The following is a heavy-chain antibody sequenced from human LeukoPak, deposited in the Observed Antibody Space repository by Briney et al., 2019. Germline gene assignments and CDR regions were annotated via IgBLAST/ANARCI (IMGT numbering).Heavy chain of an antibody. D-gene: IGHD2-21*02. CDR1: GFTFSNYV. CDR3: VKDLNCGGDCYSAAGH. Sequence: GGSLRLSCAVSGFTFSNYVIHWVRQAPGKGLEWVAVISYDGSNKYYVDSVKGRFTISRDNSKNTLFLQMNSLRAEDTAVYYCVKDLNCGGDCYSAAGHWGQGILVTVSS. J-gene: IGHJ4*02. CDR2: ISYDGSNK. V-gene: IGHV3-30*18.